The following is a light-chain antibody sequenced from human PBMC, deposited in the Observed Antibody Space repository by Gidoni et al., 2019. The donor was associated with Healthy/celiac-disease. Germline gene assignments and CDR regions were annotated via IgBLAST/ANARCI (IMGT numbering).Light chain of an antibody. CDR1: SSDVGGYNY. J-gene: IGLJ2*01. Sequence: QSALTQPASVSGSPGQSITISCTGPSSDVGGYNYVSWYQQHPGKAPKLMIYDVSNRPSGVSNRFSGSKSGNTASLTISGLQAEDEADYYCSSYTSSSIRVVFGGGTKLTVL. V-gene: IGLV2-14*01. CDR2: DVS. CDR3: SSYTSSSIRVV.